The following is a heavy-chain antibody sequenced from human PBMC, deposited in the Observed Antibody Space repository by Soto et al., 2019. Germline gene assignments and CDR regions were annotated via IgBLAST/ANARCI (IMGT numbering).Heavy chain of an antibody. V-gene: IGHV4-31*03. CDR2: IYYSGST. CDR3: ARGRYCSGGSCYPGWFDP. Sequence: PLETLSLTCTVSVGSISSGGYYWSWIRQHPGKGLEWIGYIYYSGSTYYNPSLKSRVTISVDTSKNQFSLKLSSVTAADTAVYYCARGRYCSGGSCYPGWFDPWGQGTLVTVSS. J-gene: IGHJ5*02. CDR1: VGSISSGGYY. D-gene: IGHD2-15*01.